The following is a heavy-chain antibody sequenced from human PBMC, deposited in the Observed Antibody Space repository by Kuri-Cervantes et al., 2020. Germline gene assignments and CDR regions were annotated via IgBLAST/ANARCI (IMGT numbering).Heavy chain of an antibody. CDR1: GCSFDDYS. V-gene: IGHV3-9*01. J-gene: IGHJ4*02. CDR3: TKRSTSGWSPFDY. CDR2: ISGDRAFI. D-gene: IGHD6-19*01. Sequence: GESLKISCAASGCSFDDYSMHWVRQAPGKCLGWVSGISGDRAFIAYVDSLKGRFTISRDNAKKSVYLQMDSLRAEDTAFYYCTKRSTSGWSPFDYWGQGTLVTVSS.